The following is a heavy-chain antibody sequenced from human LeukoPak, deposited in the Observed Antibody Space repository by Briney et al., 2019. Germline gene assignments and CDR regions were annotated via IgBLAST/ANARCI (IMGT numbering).Heavy chain of an antibody. CDR2: INHSGST. J-gene: IGHJ5*02. Sequence: PSETLSLTCAVYGGSFSGYYWSWIRQPPGKGLEWIGEINHSGSTNYNPSLKRRVTISVDTSKNQFSLKLSSVTAADTAVYYCASNEDIVVVSAWGQGTLVTVSS. CDR3: ASNEDIVVVSA. CDR1: GGSFSGYY. V-gene: IGHV4-34*01. D-gene: IGHD2-2*01.